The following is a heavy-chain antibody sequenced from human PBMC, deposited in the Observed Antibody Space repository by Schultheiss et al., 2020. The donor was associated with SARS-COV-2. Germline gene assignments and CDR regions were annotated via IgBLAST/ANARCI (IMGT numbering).Heavy chain of an antibody. CDR2: IYYSGST. CDR3: ASPPPIDRGNAFDI. V-gene: IGHV4-39*01. CDR1: GGSISSYY. Sequence: SETLSLTCTVSGGSISSYYWGWIRQPPGKGLEWIGSIYYSGSTYYNPSLKSRVTISVDTSKNQFSLKLSSVTAADTAVYYCASPPPIDRGNAFDIWGQGTMVTVSS. D-gene: IGHD3-9*01. J-gene: IGHJ3*02.